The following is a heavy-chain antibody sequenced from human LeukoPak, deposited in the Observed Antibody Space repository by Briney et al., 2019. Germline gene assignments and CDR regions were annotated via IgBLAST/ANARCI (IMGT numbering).Heavy chain of an antibody. CDR1: GGTFSSYA. D-gene: IGHD6-6*01. Sequence: SVKVPCKASGGTFSSYAISWVRQAPGQGLEWMGGIIPIFGTANYAQKFQGRVTITTDESTSTAYMELSSLRSEDTVVYYCAKSSSSSSGGDYWGQGTLVTVSS. J-gene: IGHJ4*02. CDR2: IIPIFGTA. V-gene: IGHV1-69*05. CDR3: AKSSSSSSGGDY.